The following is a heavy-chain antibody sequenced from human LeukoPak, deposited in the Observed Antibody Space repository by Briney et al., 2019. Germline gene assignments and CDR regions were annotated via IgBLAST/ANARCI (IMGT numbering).Heavy chain of an antibody. J-gene: IGHJ4*02. D-gene: IGHD5-12*01. V-gene: IGHV3-23*01. CDR2: VRGSGSDT. Sequence: GSLRLSCAASGFTFSTYAMSWVRQAPGKGLEWVSAVRGSGSDTYYADSVKGRFTISRDNSKNTLHLQMNSLRAEDTAIYYCAKTSRVNSAYDSPLDYWGQGTLVTVSS. CDR3: AKTSRVNSAYDSPLDY. CDR1: GFTFSTYA.